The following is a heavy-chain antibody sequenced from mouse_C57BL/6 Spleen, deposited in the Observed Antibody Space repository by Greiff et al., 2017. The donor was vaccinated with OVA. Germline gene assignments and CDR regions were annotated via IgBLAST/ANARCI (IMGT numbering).Heavy chain of an antibody. D-gene: IGHD1-1*02. J-gene: IGHJ4*01. CDR2: IDPANGNT. CDR3: ARETYGLYYAMDY. V-gene: IGHV14-3*01. Sequence: VQLQQSVAELVRPGASVKLSCTASGFNIKNTYMPWVKQRPEQGLEWIGRIDPANGNTKYAPKFQGKATITADTSSNTAYLQLSSLTSEDTAIYYCARETYGLYYAMDYWGQVTSVTVSS. CDR1: GFNIKNTY.